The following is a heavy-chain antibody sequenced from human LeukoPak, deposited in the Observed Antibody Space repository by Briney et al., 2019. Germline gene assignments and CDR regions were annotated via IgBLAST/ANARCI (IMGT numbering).Heavy chain of an antibody. CDR3: AVVPTIFGVVRVPEGP. Sequence: GASVKVSCKASGGTFSSYAISWVRQAPGQGLEWMGGIIPIFGTANYAQKFQGRVTITTDESTSTAYMELSSLRSEDTAVYYCAVVPTIFGVVRVPEGPWGQGTLVTVSS. D-gene: IGHD3-3*01. CDR2: IIPIFGTA. CDR1: GGTFSSYA. J-gene: IGHJ5*02. V-gene: IGHV1-69*05.